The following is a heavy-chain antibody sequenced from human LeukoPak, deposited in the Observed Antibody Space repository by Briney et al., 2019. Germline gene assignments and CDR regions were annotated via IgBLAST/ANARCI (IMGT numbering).Heavy chain of an antibody. V-gene: IGHV1-18*01. J-gene: IGHJ4*02. Sequence: ASLKVSCKASVYTFTSYVISSVRQAPGQGLEWMGWISAYNGNTNYAQKLQGRVTMTTDTSTSTAYMELRSLRSDDTAVYYCARGGYDFWSGYYFDYWGQGTLVTVSS. CDR1: VYTFTSYV. CDR3: ARGGYDFWSGYYFDY. D-gene: IGHD3-3*01. CDR2: ISAYNGNT.